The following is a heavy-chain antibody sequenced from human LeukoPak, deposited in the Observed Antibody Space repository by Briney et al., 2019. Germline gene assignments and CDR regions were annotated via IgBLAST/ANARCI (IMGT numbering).Heavy chain of an antibody. J-gene: IGHJ4*02. CDR1: GGSISSGDYY. CDR2: IYYSGST. Sequence: SETLSLTCTVSGGSISSGDYYWGWIRQPPGKGLEWIGSIYYSGSTYYNPSLKSRVTISVDTSKNQFSLKLSSVTAADTAVYYCARERGLYYGSGSYYIPFDYWGQGTLVTVSS. V-gene: IGHV4-39*07. CDR3: ARERGLYYGSGSYYIPFDY. D-gene: IGHD3-10*01.